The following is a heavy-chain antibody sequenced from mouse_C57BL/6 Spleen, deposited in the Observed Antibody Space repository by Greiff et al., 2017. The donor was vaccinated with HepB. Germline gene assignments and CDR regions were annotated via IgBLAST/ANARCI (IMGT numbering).Heavy chain of an antibody. V-gene: IGHV5-4*03. CDR2: ISDGGSYT. CDR1: GFTFSSYA. Sequence: DVMLVESGGGLVKPGGSLKLSCAASGFTFSSYAMSWVRQTPEKRLEWVATISDGGSYTYYPDNVKGRFTISRDNAKNNLYLQMSHLKSEDTAMYYCARVDYDYDGTYWGQGTLVTVSA. J-gene: IGHJ3*01. D-gene: IGHD2-4*01. CDR3: ARVDYDYDGTY.